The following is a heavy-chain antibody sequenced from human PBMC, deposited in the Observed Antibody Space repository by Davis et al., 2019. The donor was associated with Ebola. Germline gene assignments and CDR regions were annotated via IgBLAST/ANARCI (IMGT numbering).Heavy chain of an antibody. CDR3: AKDTSTNFYYYYGMDV. CDR2: ISSSGSTI. J-gene: IGHJ6*02. CDR1: GFTFSDYY. Sequence: GESLKISCAASGFTFSDYYMSWIRQAPGKGLEWVSYISSSGSTIYYADSVKGRFTISRDNAKNSLYLQMNSLRAEDTAVYYCAKDTSTNFYYYYGMDVWGQGTTVTVSS. V-gene: IGHV3-11*01. D-gene: IGHD5/OR15-5a*01.